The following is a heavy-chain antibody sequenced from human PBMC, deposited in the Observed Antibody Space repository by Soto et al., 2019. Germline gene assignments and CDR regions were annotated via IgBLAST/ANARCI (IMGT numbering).Heavy chain of an antibody. J-gene: IGHJ6*02. Sequence: QVQLVQSGAEVKKPGSSVKVSCKASGGTFSSYAISWVRQAPGQGLEWMGGIIPIFGTANYAQKFQCRVAITADESTSTAYLELSSLRSEDTAVYYCARDDYFPYYYYGMDVWGQGTTVTVSS. CDR2: IIPIFGTA. V-gene: IGHV1-69*01. CDR3: ARDDYFPYYYYGMDV. CDR1: GGTFSSYA. D-gene: IGHD4-17*01.